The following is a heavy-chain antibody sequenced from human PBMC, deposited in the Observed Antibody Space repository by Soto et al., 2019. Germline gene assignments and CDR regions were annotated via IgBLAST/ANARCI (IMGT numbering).Heavy chain of an antibody. D-gene: IGHD6-19*01. CDR2: IYYSGST. Sequence: QVQLQESGPGLVKPSETLSLTCTVSGGSVSSGSYYWSWIRQPPGKGLEWIGYIYYSGSTNYNPSPQSRVTRSVGTSKNRFSLKLSSVTAADTAVYYCARGIEGWYQGRYYYGMDVWGQGTTVTVSS. J-gene: IGHJ6*02. CDR1: GGSVSSGSYY. V-gene: IGHV4-61*01. CDR3: ARGIEGWYQGRYYYGMDV.